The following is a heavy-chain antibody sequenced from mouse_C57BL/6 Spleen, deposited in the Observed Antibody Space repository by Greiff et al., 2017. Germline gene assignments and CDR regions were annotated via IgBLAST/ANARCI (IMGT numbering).Heavy chain of an antibody. D-gene: IGHD2-4*01. J-gene: IGHJ3*01. Sequence: VQLQQPGAELVRPGTSVKLSCKASGYTFTSYWMHWVKQRPGQGLEWIGVIDPSDSYTNYNQKFKGKATLTVDTSSSTAYMQLSSLTSEDSAVYYCARSTMITTDFAYWGQGTLVTVSA. V-gene: IGHV1-59*01. CDR2: IDPSDSYT. CDR1: GYTFTSYW. CDR3: ARSTMITTDFAY.